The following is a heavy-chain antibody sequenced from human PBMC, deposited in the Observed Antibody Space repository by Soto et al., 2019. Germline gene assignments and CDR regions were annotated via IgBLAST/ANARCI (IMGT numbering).Heavy chain of an antibody. Sequence: QVQIQQWGAGPLRPLETLSLTCGVSAGSFSGYYWAWIRQPPGKGLEWIGEINDRGSIKYNPSLKKRVSISLDTSTNHYSLNLRSVTAADTAVYDCARESHDILTGPPWVWYFDLWGRGTLVTVSS. CDR1: AGSFSGYY. J-gene: IGHJ2*01. CDR2: INDRGSI. CDR3: ARESHDILTGPPWVWYFDL. D-gene: IGHD3-9*01. V-gene: IGHV4-34*02.